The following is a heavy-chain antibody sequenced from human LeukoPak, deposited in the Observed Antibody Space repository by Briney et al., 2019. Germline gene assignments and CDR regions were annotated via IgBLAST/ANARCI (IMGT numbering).Heavy chain of an antibody. Sequence: KSGGSLRLSCAASGFTFRSYSMNWVRQAPGKGLEWVSSISSSSSYIYYADSVKGRFTISRDNAKNSLYLQMNSLRAEDTAVYYCARDLSPLNDFWSGPNWFDPWGQGTLVTVSS. CDR1: GFTFRSYS. CDR3: ARDLSPLNDFWSGPNWFDP. D-gene: IGHD3-3*01. J-gene: IGHJ5*02. CDR2: ISSSSSYI. V-gene: IGHV3-21*01.